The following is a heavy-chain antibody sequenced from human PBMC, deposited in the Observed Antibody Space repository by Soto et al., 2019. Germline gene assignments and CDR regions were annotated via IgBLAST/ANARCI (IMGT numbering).Heavy chain of an antibody. CDR2: MYHSGNT. Sequence: PSETLSLTCAVSGGSITSGGYSWGWIRQPPGQGLEWIGYMYHSGNTYYNPSLKGRVTISLDHSRNQFSLRLSSVTAADTAVYYCARAPEQWPHPFDYWGQGALVTVSS. CDR1: GGSITSGGYS. J-gene: IGHJ4*02. V-gene: IGHV4-30-2*01. CDR3: ARAPEQWPHPFDY. D-gene: IGHD6-19*01.